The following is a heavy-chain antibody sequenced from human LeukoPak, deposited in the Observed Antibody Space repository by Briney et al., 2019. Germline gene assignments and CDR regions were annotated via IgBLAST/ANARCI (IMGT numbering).Heavy chain of an antibody. Sequence: SVKVSCKASGGTFSSYAISWVRQAPGQGLEWMGGIIPIFGTANYAQKFQGRVTITADESTSTAYMELSSLRSEDTAVYYCARATGYYYDSSGYAFDYWGQGTLVTVSS. CDR1: GGTFSSYA. J-gene: IGHJ4*02. CDR2: IIPIFGTA. D-gene: IGHD3-22*01. CDR3: ARATGYYYDSSGYAFDY. V-gene: IGHV1-69*13.